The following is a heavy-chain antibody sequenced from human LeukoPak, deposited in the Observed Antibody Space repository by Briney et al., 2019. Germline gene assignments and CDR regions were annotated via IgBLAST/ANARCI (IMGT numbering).Heavy chain of an antibody. CDR2: ISYDGRNI. CDR3: ARERGRGRDSPWFDY. J-gene: IGHJ4*02. V-gene: IGHV3-30*03. CDR1: GFTFNNYG. Sequence: PGKSLRLSCAASGFTFNNYGMHWVRQAPGKGLEWVAVISYDGRNIHYPDSVKGRFTISRDNSKNTLDLQMTGLRAEDTAVYYCARERGRGRDSPWFDYWGQGTLVTVSS. D-gene: IGHD1-26*01.